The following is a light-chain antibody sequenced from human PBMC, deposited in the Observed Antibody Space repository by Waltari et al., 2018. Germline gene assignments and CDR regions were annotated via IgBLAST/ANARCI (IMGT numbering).Light chain of an antibody. CDR3: EAWDNSLNGPL. CDR2: ENS. Sequence: QSVLTQPPSVSGDPGQRVTISCTGSSSNIGTYAVYWYQQFPGTAPKVLIYENSERPSGVSGRFSGSKSGVSASLAITGLQSEDEAEYFCEAWDNSLNGPLFGGGTRLTVL. CDR1: SSNIGTYA. V-gene: IGLV1-44*01. J-gene: IGLJ2*01.